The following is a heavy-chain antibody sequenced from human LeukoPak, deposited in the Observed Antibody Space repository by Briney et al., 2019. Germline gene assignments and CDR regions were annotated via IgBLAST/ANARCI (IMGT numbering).Heavy chain of an antibody. J-gene: IGHJ4*02. CDR3: ARVLSVSYCDS. Sequence: GGSLRLSCAASAFTVSSNYMSWVRQAPGKGLEWVSVIYSGGTTYYADSVKGRFTISRDNSKNTLYLQMNSLRGEDTAVYYCARVLSVSYCDSWGQGTLVTVSS. D-gene: IGHD2/OR15-2a*01. CDR1: AFTVSSNY. V-gene: IGHV3-53*01. CDR2: IYSGGTT.